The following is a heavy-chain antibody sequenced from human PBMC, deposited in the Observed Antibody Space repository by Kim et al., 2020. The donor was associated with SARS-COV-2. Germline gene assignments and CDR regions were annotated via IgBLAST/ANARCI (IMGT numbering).Heavy chain of an antibody. V-gene: IGHV3-11*05. Sequence: GKGRFTIARDNAKNSLYLQMNSLRAEDTAVYYCARDNRSGWLVLYNWFDPWGQGTLVTVSS. CDR3: ARDNRSGWLVLYNWFDP. D-gene: IGHD6-19*01. J-gene: IGHJ5*02.